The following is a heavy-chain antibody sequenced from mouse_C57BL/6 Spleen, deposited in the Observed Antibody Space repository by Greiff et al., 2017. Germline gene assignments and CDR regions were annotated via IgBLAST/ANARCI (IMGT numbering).Heavy chain of an antibody. D-gene: IGHD4-1*02. CDR3: ARGGFQLAWFAY. CDR1: GYTFTDYN. CDR2: INPNNGGT. J-gene: IGHJ3*01. Sequence: VQLQQSGPELVKPGASVKIPCKASGYTFTDYNMDWVKQSHGKSLEWIGDINPNNGGTIYNQKFKGKATLTVDKSSSTAYMELRSLTSEDTAVYYCARGGFQLAWFAYWGQGTLVTVSA. V-gene: IGHV1-18*01.